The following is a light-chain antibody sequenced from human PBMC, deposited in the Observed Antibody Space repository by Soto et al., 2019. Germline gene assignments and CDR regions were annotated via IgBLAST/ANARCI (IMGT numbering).Light chain of an antibody. V-gene: IGKV1-27*01. J-gene: IGKJ4*01. CDR3: QKYNSAPLT. CDR1: QGISKY. CDR2: AAS. Sequence: DIQMTQSPSSLSASVGDRVTITCRASQGISKYLAWYQQKPGKVPKLLIYAASTLQSGVPSRFSGSGSGTDFTLTISSLQPEDVATDYCQKYNSAPLTFGGGTKVEIK.